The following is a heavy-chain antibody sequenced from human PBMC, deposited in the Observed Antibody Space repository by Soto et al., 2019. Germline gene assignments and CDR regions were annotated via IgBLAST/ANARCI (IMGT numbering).Heavy chain of an antibody. D-gene: IGHD6-25*01. CDR3: ARDNSGLGDY. CDR2: INTGTGNT. CDR1: GYIFTTYP. Sequence: QVPLVQSGAEVKKPGASVKVSCKASGYIFTTYPIHWVRQAPGQRLEWMGWINTGTGNTKYSQNFQGRVTTTRDTSATTAYMELSSLRSEDTAVYYCARDNSGLGDYWGQGTLVTVSS. V-gene: IGHV1-3*04. J-gene: IGHJ4*02.